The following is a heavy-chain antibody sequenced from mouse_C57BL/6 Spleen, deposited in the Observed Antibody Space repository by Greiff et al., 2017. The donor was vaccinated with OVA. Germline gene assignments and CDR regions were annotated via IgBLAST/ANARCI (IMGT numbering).Heavy chain of an antibody. D-gene: IGHD1-1*01. V-gene: IGHV1-85*01. CDR2: IYPRDGST. CDR1: GYTFTSYD. CDR3: ARYYYGSSPYWYFDV. J-gene: IGHJ1*03. Sequence: VQLVESGPELVKPGASVKLSCKASGYTFTSYDINWVKQRPGQGLEWIGWIYPRDGSTKYNEKFKGKATLTVDTSSSTAYMELHSLTSEDSAVYFCARYYYGSSPYWYFDVWGTGTTVTVSS.